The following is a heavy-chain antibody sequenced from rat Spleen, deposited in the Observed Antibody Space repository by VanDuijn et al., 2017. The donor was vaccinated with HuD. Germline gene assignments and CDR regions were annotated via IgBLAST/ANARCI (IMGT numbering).Heavy chain of an antibody. CDR3: TSVDTTVVTDY. Sequence: EVQLVESDGGLVQPGKSLKLSCAASGFTFSVYYMAWLRQAPTEGLEWVATISSDGRRNFYRDSVKGRFTISRDNAKSTLYLQMNSMRSEGPATYYCTSVDTTVVTDYWGRGVMVTVSS. CDR1: GFTFSVYY. D-gene: IGHD1-1*01. V-gene: IGHV5-29*01. CDR2: ISSDGRRN. J-gene: IGHJ2*01.